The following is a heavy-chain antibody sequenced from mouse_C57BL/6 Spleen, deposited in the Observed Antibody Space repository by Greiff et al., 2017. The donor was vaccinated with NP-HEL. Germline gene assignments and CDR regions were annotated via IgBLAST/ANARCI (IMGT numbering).Heavy chain of an antibody. V-gene: IGHV1-69*01. CDR2: IDPSDSYT. Sequence: QVQLQQPGAELVMPGASVKLSCKASGYTFTSYWMHWVKQRPGQGLEWIGEIDPSDSYTNYNQKFKGKSTLTVDKSSSTAYMQLSSLTSEDSAVYYCARRVLYFDYWDQGTTLTVSS. CDR3: ARRVLYFDY. CDR1: GYTFTSYW. J-gene: IGHJ2*01.